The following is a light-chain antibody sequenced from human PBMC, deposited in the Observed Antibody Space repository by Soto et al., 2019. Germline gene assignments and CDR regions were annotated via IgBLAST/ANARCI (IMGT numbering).Light chain of an antibody. J-gene: IGLJ1*01. Sequence: QSALTQPPSASGSPGQSVTISCTGTSSDVGGYNYVSWYQQHPGKAPKLMIYEVSKRPSGVPDRFSGSKPGNTASLTVSGLQAEDEADYYCSSYAGSNRDVFGTGTKVTV. CDR2: EVS. CDR1: SSDVGGYNY. V-gene: IGLV2-8*01. CDR3: SSYAGSNRDV.